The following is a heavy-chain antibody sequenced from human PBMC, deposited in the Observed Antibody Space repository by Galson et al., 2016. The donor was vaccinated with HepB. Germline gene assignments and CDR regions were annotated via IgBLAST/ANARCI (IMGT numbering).Heavy chain of an antibody. CDR2: VYWDDDK. CDR3: AHLTDGGLDY. V-gene: IGHV2-5*02. Sequence: PALVKPTQTLTLTCTFSGFSLSTSGVGVTWIRQPPGKALEWLALVYWDDDKRYSPSVKSRLTIIKDTSKNQVVLKVTNMDPVDTATYYCAHLTDGGLDYWGQGTLVTVSS. J-gene: IGHJ4*02. D-gene: IGHD2-8*02. CDR1: GFSLSTSGVG.